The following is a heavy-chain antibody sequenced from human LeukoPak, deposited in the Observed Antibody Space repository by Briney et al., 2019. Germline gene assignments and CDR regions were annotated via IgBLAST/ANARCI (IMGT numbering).Heavy chain of an antibody. CDR2: ISGSGGST. Sequence: PGGSLRLSCAASGFTFSYYWMHWVRQAPGKGLEWVSAISGSGGSTYYADSVKGRFTISRDNSKNTLYLQMNSLRAEDTAVYYCATTPPGYCSGGSCYPRYYYYYYGMDVWGQGTTVTVSS. J-gene: IGHJ6*02. CDR3: ATTPPGYCSGGSCYPRYYYYYYGMDV. CDR1: GFTFSYYW. V-gene: IGHV3-23*01. D-gene: IGHD2-15*01.